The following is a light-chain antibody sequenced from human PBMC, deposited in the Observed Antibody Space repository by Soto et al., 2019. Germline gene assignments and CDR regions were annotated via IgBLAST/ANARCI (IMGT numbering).Light chain of an antibody. CDR2: GAS. J-gene: IGKJ1*01. CDR1: QSVTSSY. CDR3: KQYGSSPST. V-gene: IGKV3-20*01. Sequence: EIVLTQSPGTLSLSPGERATLSCRASQSVTSSYLAWYQQKPGQAPRLLIFGASIRATGIPDRFSGSGSGTDFTLTISGLEPEDFAVYYCKQYGSSPSTFGQGTKVDIK.